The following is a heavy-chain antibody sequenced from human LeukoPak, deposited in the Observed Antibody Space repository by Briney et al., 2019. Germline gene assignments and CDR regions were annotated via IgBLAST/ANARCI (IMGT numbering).Heavy chain of an antibody. D-gene: IGHD6-13*01. V-gene: IGHV4-59*01. CDR1: GGSISSYH. CDR2: IYYSGST. Sequence: SETLSLTCTVSGGSISSYHWSWIRQPAGKGLEWIGYIYYSGSTNYNPSLKSRVTISVDTSKNQFSLKLSSVTAADTAVYYCARGGAAAGRNFDYWGQGTLVTVSS. CDR3: ARGGAAAGRNFDY. J-gene: IGHJ4*02.